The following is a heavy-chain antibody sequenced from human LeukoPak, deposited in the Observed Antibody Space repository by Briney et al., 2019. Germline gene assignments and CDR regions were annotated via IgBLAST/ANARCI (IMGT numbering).Heavy chain of an antibody. V-gene: IGHV3-30*18. CDR2: MSYDGGNK. Sequence: GGSLRLSSAASGFTFSNYGMHWVRQAPGKGLEWVAVMSYDGGNKYYADSVKGRFSISRDNSKNTLYLQMNSLRTEDTAVYYCAKDRQGDYGDFDSPDYWGQGTLVTVSS. CDR3: AKDRQGDYGDFDSPDY. D-gene: IGHD4-17*01. CDR1: GFTFSNYG. J-gene: IGHJ4*02.